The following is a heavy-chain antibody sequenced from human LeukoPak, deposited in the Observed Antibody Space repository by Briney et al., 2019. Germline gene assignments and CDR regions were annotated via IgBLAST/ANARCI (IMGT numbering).Heavy chain of an antibody. V-gene: IGHV3-33*01. CDR1: GFTFSNYG. Sequence: GGSLRLSCAASGFTFSNYGMHWVRQAPGKGLEWVAVIWYDGSNKYYGDSVKGRFTISRDNSKNTLYLQMNSLRAEDTAVYYCAREPASYFDYWGQGTLVTVSS. CDR2: IWYDGSNK. J-gene: IGHJ4*02. CDR3: AREPASYFDY.